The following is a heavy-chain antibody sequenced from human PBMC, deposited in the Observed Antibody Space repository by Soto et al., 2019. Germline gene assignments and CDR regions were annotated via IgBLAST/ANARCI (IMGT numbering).Heavy chain of an antibody. J-gene: IGHJ5*02. Sequence: SETLSLTCAVYGGSFSGYYWSWIRQPPGKGLEWIGEINHSGSTNYNPSLKSRVTISVDTSKNQFSLKLSSVTAADTAVYYCARGKRFYYGSGSYYNGNWFDPWGQGTLVTVSS. CDR2: INHSGST. CDR1: GGSFSGYY. D-gene: IGHD3-10*01. V-gene: IGHV4-34*01. CDR3: ARGKRFYYGSGSYYNGNWFDP.